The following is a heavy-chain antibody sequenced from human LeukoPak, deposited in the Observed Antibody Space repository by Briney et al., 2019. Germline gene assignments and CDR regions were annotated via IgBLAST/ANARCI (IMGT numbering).Heavy chain of an antibody. CDR1: GYTFTSYA. CDR3: ARWGLSYASRAFDI. CDR2: INTNTGNP. J-gene: IGHJ3*02. V-gene: IGHV7-4-1*02. Sequence: ASVKVSCKASGYTFTSYATNWVRQAPGQGLEWMGWINTNTGNPTYAQGFTGRFVFSLDTSVSTAYLQISSLKAEDTAVYYCARWGLSYASRAFDIWGQGTMVTVSS. D-gene: IGHD3-10*01.